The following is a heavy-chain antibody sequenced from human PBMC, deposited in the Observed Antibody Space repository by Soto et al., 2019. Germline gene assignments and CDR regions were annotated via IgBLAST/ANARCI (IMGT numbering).Heavy chain of an antibody. J-gene: IGHJ4*02. CDR1: GFTFNSYG. V-gene: IGHV3-30*18. Sequence: QVQLVESGGGVVQPGMSLRLSCAASGFTFNSYGMHWFRQAPGKGLEWVALIWYDGTNKYYSDSVEGRFTISRDNSKNTLFLQMNSLRAEDKDVYYCAKDSGRYWRRPPFDSWGQGTMVTVSS. CDR2: IWYDGTNK. CDR3: AKDSGRYWRRPPFDS. D-gene: IGHD1-26*01.